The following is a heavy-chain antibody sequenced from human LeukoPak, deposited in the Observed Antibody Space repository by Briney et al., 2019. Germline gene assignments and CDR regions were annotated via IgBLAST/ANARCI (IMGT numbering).Heavy chain of an antibody. V-gene: IGHV1-69*04. Sequence: SVKVSCKASGGTFSSYTISWVRQAPGQGLEWMGRIIPILGIANYAQKFQGRVTITADKSTSTAYMELSSLRSEDTAVYYCAREKDFGVVISPRYYYYYMDVWGKGATVTVSS. CDR2: IIPILGIA. CDR1: GGTFSSYT. D-gene: IGHD3-3*01. J-gene: IGHJ6*03. CDR3: AREKDFGVVISPRYYYYYMDV.